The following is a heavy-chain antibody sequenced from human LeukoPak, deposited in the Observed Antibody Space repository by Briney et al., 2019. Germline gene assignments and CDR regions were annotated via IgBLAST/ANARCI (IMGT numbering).Heavy chain of an antibody. CDR2: INAGNGNT. J-gene: IGHJ4*02. D-gene: IGHD3-3*01. V-gene: IGHV1-3*01. Sequence: ASVKVSCKASGYTFTSYAMHWVRQAPGQRLEWMGWINAGNGNTKYSQKFQGRVTITRDTSASTAYMELSSLRSEDTAVYYCAGGATIFGVVTLFDYWGQGTLVTVSS. CDR1: GYTFTSYA. CDR3: AGGATIFGVVTLFDY.